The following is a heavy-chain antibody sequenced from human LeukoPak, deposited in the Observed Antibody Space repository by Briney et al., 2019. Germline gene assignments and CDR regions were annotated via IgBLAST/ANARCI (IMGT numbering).Heavy chain of an antibody. CDR2: IHTSGSA. Sequence: PSDTLSLTCTVSGGSITSGGYSWNWIRQPAGKGLEWIGRIHTSGSANYNPSLKSRVTFSVDMSKNHFSLNLSSVTAADTAIYYCARTLMPSIHEAFHIWGQGTTVTVSS. D-gene: IGHD2-2*01. J-gene: IGHJ3*02. CDR3: ARTLMPSIHEAFHI. V-gene: IGHV4-61*02. CDR1: GGSITSGGYS.